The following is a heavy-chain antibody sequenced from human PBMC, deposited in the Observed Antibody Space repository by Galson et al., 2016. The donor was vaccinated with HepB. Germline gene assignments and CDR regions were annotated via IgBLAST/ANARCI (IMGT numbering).Heavy chain of an antibody. D-gene: IGHD3-10*01. CDR2: ISGSGDDT. V-gene: IGHV3-23*01. Sequence: SLRLSCAGSGFTFSNAWMSWVRQAPGKGLDWVSTISGSGDDTNYADSVKGRFTFSGDNSKNTLYLQMTSLRAEDTAVYYCASGIAVTTSNSFWYFDLWGRGTLVTVSS. J-gene: IGHJ2*01. CDR1: GFTFSNAW. CDR3: ASGIAVTTSNSFWYFDL.